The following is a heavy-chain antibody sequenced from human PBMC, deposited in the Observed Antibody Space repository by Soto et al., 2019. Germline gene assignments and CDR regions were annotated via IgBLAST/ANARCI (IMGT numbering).Heavy chain of an antibody. CDR1: GYTFTSYG. V-gene: IGHV1-18*01. J-gene: IGHJ4*02. D-gene: IGHD3-16*02. CDR3: ARALRCLMITFGGVITSPFCDY. CDR2: ISAYNGNT. Sequence: GASVKVSCKASGYTFTSYGISWVRQAPGQGLEWMGWISAYNGNTNYAQKLQGRVTMTTDTSTSTADMELRSLRSDDTAVYYCARALRCLMITFGGVITSPFCDYWGEGTLVTVSS.